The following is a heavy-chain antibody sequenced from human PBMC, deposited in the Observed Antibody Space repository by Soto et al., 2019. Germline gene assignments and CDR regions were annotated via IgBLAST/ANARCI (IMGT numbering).Heavy chain of an antibody. CDR1: GGSLNNYY. Sequence: QVHLQESGPGLVKPSETLSLTCTVSGGSLNNYYGSWVRQPPGKGLEWIGYMFYSGNSNYNSSLKSRVTISVDKSKNQFPLKLSSVTAADTAVYYCVRSGHSFGGVVWGRGTLVTVSS. CDR3: VRSGHSFGGVV. J-gene: IGHJ4*02. V-gene: IGHV4-59*01. CDR2: MFYSGNS. D-gene: IGHD3-16*01.